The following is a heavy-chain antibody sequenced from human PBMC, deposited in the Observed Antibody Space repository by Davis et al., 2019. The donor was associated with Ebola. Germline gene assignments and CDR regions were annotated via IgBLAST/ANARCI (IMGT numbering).Heavy chain of an antibody. CDR2: IIPILGIA. V-gene: IGHV1-69*04. CDR1: GGTFSSYT. D-gene: IGHD5-18*01. Sequence: SVKVSCKASGGTFSSYTISWVRQAPGQGLEWMGRIIPILGIANYAQKFQGRVTITADKSTSTAYMELSSLRSEDTAVYYCARDFHTAMVNFDPWGQGTLVIVSS. J-gene: IGHJ5*02. CDR3: ARDFHTAMVNFDP.